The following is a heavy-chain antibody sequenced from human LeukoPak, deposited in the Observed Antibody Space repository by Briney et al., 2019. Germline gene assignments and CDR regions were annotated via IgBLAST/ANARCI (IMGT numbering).Heavy chain of an antibody. J-gene: IGHJ4*02. Sequence: SVKVSCKASGGTFSSYAISWVRQAPGQGLEWMGGIIPIFGTANYAQKFQGRVTITADESTSTAYMELSSLRSEDTAVYYCARARYYGSGSYSHLDYWGQGTLVTVSS. D-gene: IGHD3-10*01. CDR2: IIPIFGTA. CDR3: ARARYYGSGSYSHLDY. CDR1: GGTFSSYA. V-gene: IGHV1-69*13.